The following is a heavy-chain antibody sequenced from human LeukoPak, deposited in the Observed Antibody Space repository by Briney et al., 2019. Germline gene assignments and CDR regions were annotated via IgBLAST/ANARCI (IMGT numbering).Heavy chain of an antibody. V-gene: IGHV1-2*02. CDR2: INPNSGGT. CDR3: ARGPRITMVRGAIRPNWFDP. D-gene: IGHD3-10*01. Sequence: ASVKASCKASRYTFTGYYRHWVRQAPGQGLEWMGWINPNSGGTNYAQKFQGRVTMTRDTSISTAYMELSRLRSDDTAVYYCARGPRITMVRGAIRPNWFDPWGQGTLVTVSS. J-gene: IGHJ5*02. CDR1: RYTFTGYY.